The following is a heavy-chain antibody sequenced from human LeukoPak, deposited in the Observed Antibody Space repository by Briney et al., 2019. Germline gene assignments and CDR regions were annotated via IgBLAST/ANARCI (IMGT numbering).Heavy chain of an antibody. V-gene: IGHV3-11*01. CDR2: ISSSGNTI. CDR1: GFTFSDYY. CDR3: ARDKIAARFFDY. J-gene: IGHJ4*02. D-gene: IGHD6-6*01. Sequence: GGSLRLSCAASGFTFSDYYMSWIRQAPGKGLEWVSYISSSGNTIYYADSVKGRFTISRDNAKNSLYLQMNSLRAEDTAVYYCARDKIAARFFDYRGQGTLVTVSS.